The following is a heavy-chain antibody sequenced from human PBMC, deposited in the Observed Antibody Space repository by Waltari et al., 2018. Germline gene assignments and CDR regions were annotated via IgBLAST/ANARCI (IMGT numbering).Heavy chain of an antibody. CDR3: ARVFGYYYYYMDV. J-gene: IGHJ6*03. CDR2: INDSGRT. CDR1: GGPLSGYH. Sequence: QVQLQQWGAGLLKPSETLSLTCDVPGGPLSGYHWTWIRQPPGKGLEWIGEINDSGRTTYTPSLESRVTVSIDTANNQFSLRVRSVTAADTAVYYCARVFGYYYYYMDVWGKGTTVTISS. V-gene: IGHV4-34*02. D-gene: IGHD3-3*01.